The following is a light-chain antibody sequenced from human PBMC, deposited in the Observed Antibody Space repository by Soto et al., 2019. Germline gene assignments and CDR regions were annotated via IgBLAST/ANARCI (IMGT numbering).Light chain of an antibody. Sequence: DIQMTQSPSTLSASVGDTVTVTCRASQSVSGWLAWYQQKPGEAPKLLIFDASNLEAGVPSRFSGSGSGTDFTFTISSLQPEDFATYYCLQYDTFPFTFGPGTKVDIK. CDR3: LQYDTFPFT. CDR2: DAS. CDR1: QSVSGW. V-gene: IGKV1-5*01. J-gene: IGKJ3*01.